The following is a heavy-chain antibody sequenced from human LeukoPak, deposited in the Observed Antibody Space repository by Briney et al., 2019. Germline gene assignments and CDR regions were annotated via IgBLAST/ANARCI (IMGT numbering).Heavy chain of an antibody. Sequence: SVKVSCKASGGTFSSYAISWVRQAPGQGLEWMGGIIPIFGTANYAQKFQGRVTITTDESTSTAYMELSSLRSEDTAVYYCARQAVGIAARPGGFDYWGQGTLVTVSS. D-gene: IGHD6-6*01. V-gene: IGHV1-69*05. CDR3: ARQAVGIAARPGGFDY. CDR2: IIPIFGTA. J-gene: IGHJ4*02. CDR1: GGTFSSYA.